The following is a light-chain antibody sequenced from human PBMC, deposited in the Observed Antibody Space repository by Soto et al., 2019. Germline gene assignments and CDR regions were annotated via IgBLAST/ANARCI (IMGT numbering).Light chain of an antibody. V-gene: IGLV3-21*04. J-gene: IGLJ1*01. CDR2: YDS. CDR1: NIGNKR. Sequence: SYELTQPPSVSVAPEKTATITCGGNNIGNKRVHWYRQKPGQAPVLVISYDSDRPSGIPERFSGSNSGNTATLTISRVEDGDEADYYCQVWDIMTDNYVFGLGTKVTVL. CDR3: QVWDIMTDNYV.